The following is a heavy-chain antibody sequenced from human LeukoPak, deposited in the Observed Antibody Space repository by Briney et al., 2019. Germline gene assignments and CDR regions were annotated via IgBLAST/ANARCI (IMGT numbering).Heavy chain of an antibody. D-gene: IGHD3-22*01. CDR1: GFTFSSYA. CDR3: AKDRLRDYYDSSGYYYDDAFDI. J-gene: IGHJ3*02. Sequence: PGGSLRLSCAASGFTFSSYAMSWVRQAPGKGLEWVSAISGSGGSTYYADSVKGRFTVSRDNSMNTLYLQMNSLRAEDTAVYYCAKDRLRDYYDSSGYYYDDAFDIWGQGTMVTVSS. V-gene: IGHV3-23*01. CDR2: ISGSGGST.